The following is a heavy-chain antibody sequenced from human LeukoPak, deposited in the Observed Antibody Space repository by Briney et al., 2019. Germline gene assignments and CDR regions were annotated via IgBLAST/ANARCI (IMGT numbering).Heavy chain of an antibody. CDR2: INHSGST. Sequence: SETLSLTCAVYGGSFSGYYWSWIRQPPGKGLEWIGEINHSGSTNYNPSPKSRVTISVDTSKNQFSLKLSSVTAADTAVYYCARHYRQRYCSSTSCSRRWYFDYWSQGTLVTVSS. J-gene: IGHJ4*02. V-gene: IGHV4-34*01. CDR3: ARHYRQRYCSSTSCSRRWYFDY. D-gene: IGHD2-2*01. CDR1: GGSFSGYY.